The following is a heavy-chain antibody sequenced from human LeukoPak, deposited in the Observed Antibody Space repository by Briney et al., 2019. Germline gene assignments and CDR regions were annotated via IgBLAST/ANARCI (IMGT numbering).Heavy chain of an antibody. D-gene: IGHD2-21*01. CDR3: AREGGGAFLDAFDI. CDR2: ISSSSSTI. J-gene: IGHJ3*02. V-gene: IGHV3-48*04. Sequence: GGSLRLSCAASGFTFSSYSMNWVRQAPGKGLEWVSYISSSSSTIYYADSVKGRFTISRDNAKNTLYLQMNGLRAEDTAAYYCAREGGGAFLDAFDIWGQGTKVTVSS. CDR1: GFTFSSYS.